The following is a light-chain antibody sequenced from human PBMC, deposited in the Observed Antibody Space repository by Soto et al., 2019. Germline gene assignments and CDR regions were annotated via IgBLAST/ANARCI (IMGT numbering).Light chain of an antibody. CDR1: QTVPSNY. V-gene: IGKV3-20*01. J-gene: IGKJ2*01. CDR2: GSS. Sequence: IVWTQSPGTLSLSPGERTTLFCRASQTVPSNYLAWYQHKPGQAPRLLIFGSSTRATGIPDRFSGGGSGTDFTLTISRLEPEDFAVYYCQQYGSLYTFGQGTRLEI. CDR3: QQYGSLYT.